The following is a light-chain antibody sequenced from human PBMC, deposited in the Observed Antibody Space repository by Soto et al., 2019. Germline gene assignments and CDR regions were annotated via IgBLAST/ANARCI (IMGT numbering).Light chain of an antibody. CDR1: QDISVY. Sequence: DIQMTQSPSSLSASVGDRVTITCRASQDISVYLAWYQQKPGKVPKLLIYSASTLQSGVPSRFSGSGSGTDFTLTISSLQPEEVATYYCQKFNTATLTFGQGTRLEIK. CDR3: QKFNTATLT. J-gene: IGKJ5*01. CDR2: SAS. V-gene: IGKV1-27*01.